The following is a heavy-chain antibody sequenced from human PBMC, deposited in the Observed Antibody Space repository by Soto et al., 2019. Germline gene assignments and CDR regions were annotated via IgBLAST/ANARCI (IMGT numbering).Heavy chain of an antibody. J-gene: IGHJ4*02. CDR3: ARDPDSGPLDD. V-gene: IGHV3-21*01. CDR1: GFTFRAYR. Sequence: GGSLRLSCVASGFTFRAYRMNWVRQAPGKGLEWVSSISKSSSSIHYAESLKGRFTISRDNARNSVYLQMNSLRAEDTAVYFCARDPDSGPLDDWGQGTLVTVSS. D-gene: IGHD2-21*02. CDR2: ISKSSSSI.